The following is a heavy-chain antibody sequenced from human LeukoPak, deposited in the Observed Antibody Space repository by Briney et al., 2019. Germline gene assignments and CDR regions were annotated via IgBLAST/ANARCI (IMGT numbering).Heavy chain of an antibody. Sequence: ASVKVSCKASGYTFTSYDINWVRQATGQGLEWMGWMNRNSGNTGYAQKFQGRVTITRNTSISTAYMELSSLRSEDTAVYYCARAEDDYGNEAGFDPWGQGTLVTVSS. CDR2: MNRNSGNT. D-gene: IGHD4-17*01. V-gene: IGHV1-8*03. CDR1: GYTFTSYD. CDR3: ARAEDDYGNEAGFDP. J-gene: IGHJ5*02.